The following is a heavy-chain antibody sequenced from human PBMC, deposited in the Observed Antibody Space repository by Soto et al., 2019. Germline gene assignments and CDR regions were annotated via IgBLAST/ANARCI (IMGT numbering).Heavy chain of an antibody. J-gene: IGHJ4*02. Sequence: ASVKVSCKASGGTFSSYAISCVRQAPGKGLEWMGGFDPEDGETIYAQKFQGRVTMTEDTSTDTAYMELSSLRSEDTAVYYCATGRDDYVWGSYRYLDYWGQGTLVTVSS. CDR1: GGTFSSYA. V-gene: IGHV1-24*01. CDR3: ATGRDDYVWGSYRYLDY. D-gene: IGHD3-16*02. CDR2: FDPEDGET.